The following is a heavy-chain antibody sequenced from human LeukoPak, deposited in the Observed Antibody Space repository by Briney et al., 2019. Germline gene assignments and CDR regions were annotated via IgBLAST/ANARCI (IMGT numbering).Heavy chain of an antibody. Sequence: GGSLRLSCAAPGFIFSSYVMNWVRQAPGKGLEWVANISSSGNTINYADSVKGRFTISRDNAKNSLYLQMNSLRAEDTAVYYCARANGDSPFDYWGQGTLVTVSS. CDR1: GFIFSSYV. CDR3: ARANGDSPFDY. V-gene: IGHV3-48*03. CDR2: ISSSGNTI. D-gene: IGHD4-17*01. J-gene: IGHJ4*02.